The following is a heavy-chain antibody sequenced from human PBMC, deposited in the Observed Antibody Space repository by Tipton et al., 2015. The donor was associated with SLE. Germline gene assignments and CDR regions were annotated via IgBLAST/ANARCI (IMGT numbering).Heavy chain of an antibody. J-gene: IGHJ4*02. V-gene: IGHV3-30*02. CDR3: AKDVLPYYDFWSGHFDL. D-gene: IGHD3-3*01. Sequence: FTFSRDNFKNTVYLQMNSLRAEDTAVYYCAKDVLPYYDFWSGHFDLWGQGTLVTVSS.